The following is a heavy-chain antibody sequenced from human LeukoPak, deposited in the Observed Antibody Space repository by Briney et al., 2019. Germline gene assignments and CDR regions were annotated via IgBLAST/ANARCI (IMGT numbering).Heavy chain of an antibody. CDR1: GGSISSSSYY. J-gene: IGHJ4*02. CDR3: ARLRPYYYGSVSLIDY. V-gene: IGHV4-39*07. CDR2: IYYSGRT. Sequence: SETLSLTCTVSGGSISSSSYYWGWIRQPPGKGLEWIGSIYYSGRTYYNPSLKSRVTIPVDTSKNQFSLKLSSVTAADTAVYYCARLRPYYYGSVSLIDYWGQGTLVTVSS. D-gene: IGHD3-10*01.